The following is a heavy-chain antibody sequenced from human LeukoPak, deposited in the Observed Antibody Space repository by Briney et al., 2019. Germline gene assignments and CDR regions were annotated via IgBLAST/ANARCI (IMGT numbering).Heavy chain of an antibody. CDR1: GFTFSSYW. J-gene: IGHJ4*02. CDR2: INTDGSST. V-gene: IGHV3-74*01. CDR3: ARDSHPTRYCSSTSCYLH. D-gene: IGHD2-2*01. Sequence: GGSLRLSCAASGFTFSSYWMHWVRQAPGKGLVWDSRINTDGSSTSYADSVKGRFTISRDNAKNTLYLQMNSLRAEDTAVYYCARDSHPTRYCSSTSCYLHWGQGTLVTVSS.